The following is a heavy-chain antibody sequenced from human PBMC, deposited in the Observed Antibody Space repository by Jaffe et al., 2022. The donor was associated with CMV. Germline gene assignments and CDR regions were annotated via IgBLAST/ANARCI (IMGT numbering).Heavy chain of an antibody. Sequence: QVQLVESGGGVVQPGRSLRLSCAASGFTFSSYGMHWVRQAPGKGLEWVAVIWYDGSNKYYADSVKGRFTISRDNSKNTLYLQMNSLRAEDTAVYYCARGDSSGWYRPHYFDYWGQGTLVTVSS. D-gene: IGHD6-19*01. J-gene: IGHJ4*02. CDR2: IWYDGSNK. CDR1: GFTFSSYG. V-gene: IGHV3-33*01. CDR3: ARGDSSGWYRPHYFDY.